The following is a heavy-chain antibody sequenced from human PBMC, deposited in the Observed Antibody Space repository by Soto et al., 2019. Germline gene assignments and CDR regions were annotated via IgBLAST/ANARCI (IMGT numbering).Heavy chain of an antibody. V-gene: IGHV3-7*03. CDR1: GFTFSSYW. D-gene: IGHD3-16*02. Sequence: GGSLRLSCAASGFTFSSYWMSWVRQAPGKGLEWVANIKQEGSEKYYVDSVKGRFTISRDNAKNSLYLQMDSLRAEDTAIYYCAKARCYTTECYVPDSWGQGTLVTVSS. J-gene: IGHJ5*01. CDR3: AKARCYTTECYVPDS. CDR2: IKQEGSEK.